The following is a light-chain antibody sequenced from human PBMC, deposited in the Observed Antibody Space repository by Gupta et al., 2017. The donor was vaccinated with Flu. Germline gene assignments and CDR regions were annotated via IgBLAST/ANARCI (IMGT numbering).Light chain of an antibody. CDR3: QQYGNLQLT. V-gene: IGKV3-20*01. CDR2: GAS. Sequence: DIVLTQSPDSLPLSPAETATVACRASKSVSNNYVAWYQQKPGQAPRILIYGASNTATGIPDRFSGSGSGTDFTLTISRLEPEDIVVYYCQQYGNLQLTFGEGTRVEIK. J-gene: IGKJ4*01. CDR1: KSVSNNY.